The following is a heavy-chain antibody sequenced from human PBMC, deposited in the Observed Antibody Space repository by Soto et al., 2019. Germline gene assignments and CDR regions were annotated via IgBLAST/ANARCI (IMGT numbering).Heavy chain of an antibody. CDR2: INPNSGGT. CDR3: ARPYYDFWSGYYFVNWFDP. CDR1: GYAFTGYY. Sequence: QGQLVQSGAEVKKPGASVKVSCKASGYAFTGYYMHWVRQAPGQGLEWMGWINPNSGGTNYAQKFQGRVTMTRDTSISTAFMELSRLRSDDTAVYYCARPYYDFWSGYYFVNWFDPWGQGTLVTVSS. J-gene: IGHJ5*02. V-gene: IGHV1-2*02. D-gene: IGHD3-3*01.